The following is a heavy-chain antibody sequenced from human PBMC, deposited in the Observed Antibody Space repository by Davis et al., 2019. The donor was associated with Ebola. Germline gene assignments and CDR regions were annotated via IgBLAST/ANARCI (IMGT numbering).Heavy chain of an antibody. J-gene: IGHJ6*02. CDR2: IYSGGST. Sequence: GESLKISCAASGFTVSSNYMSWVRQAPGKGLEWVSVIYSGGSTYYADSVKGRFTISRDNAKNSLYPQMNSLRAEDTAVYYCARDGHGIDGITGTEYYYYGMDVWGQGTTVTVSS. CDR1: GFTVSSNY. D-gene: IGHD1-7*01. V-gene: IGHV3-53*01. CDR3: ARDGHGIDGITGTEYYYYGMDV.